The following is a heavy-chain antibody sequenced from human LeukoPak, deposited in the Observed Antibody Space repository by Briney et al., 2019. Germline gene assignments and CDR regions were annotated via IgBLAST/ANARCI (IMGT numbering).Heavy chain of an antibody. J-gene: IGHJ4*02. V-gene: IGHV4-59*01. CDR1: GGSISSYY. CDR2: IYCSGST. CDR3: ARSYSGSYYGYYFDY. Sequence: SETLSLTCTVSGGSISSYYWSWIRQPPGKGLEWIGYIYCSGSTNYNPSLKSRVTISVDTSKNQFSLKLSSATAADTAVYYCARSYSGSYYGYYFDYWGQGTLVTVSS. D-gene: IGHD1-26*01.